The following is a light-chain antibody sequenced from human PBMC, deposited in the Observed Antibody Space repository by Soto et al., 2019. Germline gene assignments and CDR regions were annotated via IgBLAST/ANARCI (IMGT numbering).Light chain of an antibody. V-gene: IGKV3-15*01. CDR3: QQYNNWPRT. Sequence: MTQSPSSVSASVGDRVTITCRASQTLNNYLTWFQQKPGKAPKVLIYGASTRATGIPARFSGSGSGTEFTLTISSLQSEDFAVYYCQQYNNWPRTFGQGTKVDI. CDR1: QTLNNY. CDR2: GAS. J-gene: IGKJ1*01.